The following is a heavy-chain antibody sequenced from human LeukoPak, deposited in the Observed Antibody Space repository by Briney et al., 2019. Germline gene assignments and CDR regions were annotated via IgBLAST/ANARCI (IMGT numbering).Heavy chain of an antibody. J-gene: IGHJ4*02. CDR3: TKKTSYCGGDCFPYYFDY. V-gene: IGHV3-23*01. Sequence: GGSLRLSCAASGFTFLTYAMSWVRQAPGKGLQWVSVIRDSGASTYYADSVKGRFTISRDNSKNTLYLQMNSLRAEDTAVYYCTKKTSYCGGDCFPYYFDYWGQGTLVTVSS. CDR2: IRDSGAST. D-gene: IGHD2-21*02. CDR1: GFTFLTYA.